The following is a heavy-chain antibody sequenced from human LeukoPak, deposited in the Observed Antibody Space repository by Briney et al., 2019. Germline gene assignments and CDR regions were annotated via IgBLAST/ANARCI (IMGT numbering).Heavy chain of an antibody. CDR1: GITLSNYG. Sequence: GGSLRLSCAVSGITLSNYGMSWVRQAPGKGLEWVAGISDSGGRTNYADSVKGRFTISRDNPKNTLYLQMNSLRTEDTAVYFCAKRGVVIRVILVGFHKEAYYFDSWGQGALVNVSS. CDR3: AKRGVVIRVILVGFHKEAYYFDS. CDR2: ISDSGGRT. J-gene: IGHJ4*02. V-gene: IGHV3-23*01. D-gene: IGHD3-22*01.